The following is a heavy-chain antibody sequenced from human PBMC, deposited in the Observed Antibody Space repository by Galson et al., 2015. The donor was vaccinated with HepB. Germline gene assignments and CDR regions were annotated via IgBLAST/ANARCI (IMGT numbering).Heavy chain of an antibody. D-gene: IGHD2-21*01. CDR2: VFPADSDD. Sequence: QSGAEVKRPGESLKISCKGSEDIFKKYWIGWVRQMPGKGLEWMGSVFPADSDDRYSPSFEGQVKLSADKSINTAFLSWSSLKASDSGTYYCAIAKRLGEVDGWGQGTTIAVS. CDR1: EDIFKKYW. V-gene: IGHV5-51*01. J-gene: IGHJ6*02. CDR3: AIAKRLGEVDG.